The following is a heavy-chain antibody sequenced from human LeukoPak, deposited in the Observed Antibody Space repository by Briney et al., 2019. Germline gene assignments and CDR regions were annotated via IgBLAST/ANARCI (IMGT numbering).Heavy chain of an antibody. CDR1: GGSISRGSYH. D-gene: IGHD3-10*01. Sequence: SETLSLTCTVSGGSISRGSYHWNWIRQPAGKGLEWIGRFYTSGTPNYNPSLKSRVTILVDTSRNQFSLKLSSVTAADTAVYYCARPVYYYGSGERSWFDPWGQGTLVTVSS. CDR2: FYTSGTP. CDR3: ARPVYYYGSGERSWFDP. V-gene: IGHV4-61*02. J-gene: IGHJ5*02.